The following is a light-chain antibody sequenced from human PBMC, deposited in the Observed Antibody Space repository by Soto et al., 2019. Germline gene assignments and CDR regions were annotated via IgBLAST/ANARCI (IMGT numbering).Light chain of an antibody. CDR2: GAS. J-gene: IGKJ3*01. CDR3: QHYGSSPFT. Sequence: ESVLTQSPGTLSMSPGERATLSCRASQSVSSSYSAWYQQKPGQAPRLLIYGASSRATGIPDRFSGSGSVTDFTLTISRLEPEDFALYYCQHYGSSPFTFGPGTKVDIK. V-gene: IGKV3-20*01. CDR1: QSVSSSY.